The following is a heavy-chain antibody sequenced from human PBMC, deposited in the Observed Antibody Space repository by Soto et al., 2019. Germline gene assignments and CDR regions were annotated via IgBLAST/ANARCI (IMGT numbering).Heavy chain of an antibody. Sequence: DVQLVESGGGLVQPGGSLRLSCAASGFTFSNYWMHWVRLTPGKGLVWVSRVNGDGSITSYAASVKGRFTISRDNAKNTLYLQMNSLRAEDTALYFCARVSQGSYCSGGNCYSDYWAQGTLATVSS. V-gene: IGHV3-74*01. CDR3: ARVSQGSYCSGGNCYSDY. J-gene: IGHJ4*02. CDR1: GFTFSNYW. CDR2: VNGDGSIT. D-gene: IGHD2-15*01.